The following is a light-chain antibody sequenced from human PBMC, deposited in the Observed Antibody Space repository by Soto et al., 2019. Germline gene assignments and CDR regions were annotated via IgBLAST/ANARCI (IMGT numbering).Light chain of an antibody. J-gene: IGKJ1*01. CDR1: QSVSSY. CDR3: QQYDDSMT. Sequence: EIVLTHSPATLCFSPGERATLSFRASQSVSSYLAWYQQKPGQAPRLLIYGASTRATGIPDRFSGSGSGTDFTLTISRLEPEDFAVYHCQQYDDSMTFGQGTKVDIK. V-gene: IGKV3-20*01. CDR2: GAS.